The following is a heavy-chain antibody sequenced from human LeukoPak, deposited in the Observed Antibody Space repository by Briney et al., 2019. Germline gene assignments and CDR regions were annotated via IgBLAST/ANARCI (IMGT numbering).Heavy chain of an antibody. J-gene: IGHJ4*02. CDR2: ISSSGSTI. CDR1: GFTFSSYE. V-gene: IGHV3-48*03. D-gene: IGHD6-13*01. Sequence: GGSLRLSCAASGFTFSSYEMNWVRQAPGKGLEWVSYISSSGSTIYYADSVKGRFTISRDNAKNSLYLQMNSLRAEDTPAYCCARATLSMAEQQLVSYFDHSGQGTLVTVSS. CDR3: ARATLSMAEQQLVSYFDH.